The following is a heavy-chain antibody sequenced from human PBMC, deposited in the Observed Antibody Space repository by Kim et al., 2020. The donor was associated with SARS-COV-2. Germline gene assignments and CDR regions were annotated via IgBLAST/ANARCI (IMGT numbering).Heavy chain of an antibody. Sequence: SVKGRFTISRDNAKNSQYLQMNSMSAEDAAVYYCARERRFTAPGRFWFDPWGQGTLVTVSS. V-gene: IGHV3-11*06. D-gene: IGHD1-26*01. CDR3: ARERRFTAPGRFWFDP. J-gene: IGHJ5*02.